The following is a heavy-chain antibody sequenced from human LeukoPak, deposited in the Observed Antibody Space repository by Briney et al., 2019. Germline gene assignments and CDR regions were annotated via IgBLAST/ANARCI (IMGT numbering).Heavy chain of an antibody. J-gene: IGHJ2*01. D-gene: IGHD1-26*01. Sequence: GGSLRLSCAASGFTFSNNAMSWVRQAPGKGLEWVSATSTSGGSAYYADSVKGRFTISRDSSKNTLFLHMNTLRAEDTAIYYCAKDRTVGASYWYFDLWGRGTLVTVSS. CDR3: AKDRTVGASYWYFDL. CDR1: GFTFSNNA. CDR2: TSTSGGSA. V-gene: IGHV3-23*01.